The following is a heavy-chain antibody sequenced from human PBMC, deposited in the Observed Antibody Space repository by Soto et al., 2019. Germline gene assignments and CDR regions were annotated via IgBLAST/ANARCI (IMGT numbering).Heavy chain of an antibody. D-gene: IGHD6-19*01. CDR2: IYSSGTT. CDR1: GGSISGSPYH. Sequence: QLQLQESGPGLVKPSETLSLTCTVSGGSISGSPYHWGWIRQPPGKGPEWIGDIYSSGTTYYNSSLESRVTISIDASNNHCSLKLGSVTAADTAVYYCARRTAVAGGWFDPWGQGTLVTVSS. CDR3: ARRTAVAGGWFDP. J-gene: IGHJ5*02. V-gene: IGHV4-39*02.